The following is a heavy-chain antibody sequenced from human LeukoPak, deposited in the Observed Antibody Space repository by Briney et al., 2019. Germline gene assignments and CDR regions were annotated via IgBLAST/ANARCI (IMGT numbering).Heavy chain of an antibody. D-gene: IGHD1-26*01. J-gene: IGHJ4*02. V-gene: IGHV3-66*01. CDR1: GFTVSSNF. CDR2: IYSGGST. Sequence: GGSLRLSCAASGFTVSSNFMSWVRQAPGKGLEWFSVIYSGGSTYYADSVKGRFTISRDNSKNTLYLQMNSLRAEDTAVYYCARGGGSYYFYYWGQGTLVTVSS. CDR3: ARGGGSYYFYY.